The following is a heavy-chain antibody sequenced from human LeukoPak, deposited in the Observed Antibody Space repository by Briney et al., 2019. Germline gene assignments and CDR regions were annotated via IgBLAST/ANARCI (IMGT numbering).Heavy chain of an antibody. D-gene: IGHD6-13*01. J-gene: IGHJ4*02. CDR3: VTWGVEAGMDH. Sequence: GGSLSLSCQVSGFASGFTFEYCWMGCVRQAPEKGLEWLANVNPDGSDTYYVDSVKGRFTISKDNAKNSMFLQMNSLRAEDTAVYYCVTWGVEAGMDHWGPGTLVTVSS. CDR1: GFASGFTFEYCW. CDR2: VNPDGSDT. V-gene: IGHV3-7*01.